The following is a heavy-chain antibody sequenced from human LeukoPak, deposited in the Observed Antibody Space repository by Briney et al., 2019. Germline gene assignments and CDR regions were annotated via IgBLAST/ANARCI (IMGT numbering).Heavy chain of an antibody. D-gene: IGHD4-17*01. CDR3: ARDPYGDFALFDY. J-gene: IGHJ4*02. CDR1: GFTFSSYW. V-gene: IGHV3-74*01. CDR2: INTDGSSP. Sequence: PGGSLGLSCAASGFTFSSYWMHWVRQAPGKGLVWVSRINTDGSSPSYADSVKGRFTISRDNAKNTLYLQMNSLRAEDTAVYYCARDPYGDFALFDYWGQGPLVSVSS.